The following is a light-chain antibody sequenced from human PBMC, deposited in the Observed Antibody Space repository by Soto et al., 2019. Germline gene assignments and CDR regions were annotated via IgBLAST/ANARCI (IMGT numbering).Light chain of an antibody. CDR3: QQSYSAPWT. CDR1: QSISSH. Sequence: DIQMAQSPSSLSASAGDRISITCRASQSISSHVNWYQQKVGKAPRLLIYASYTLHSGVPLRFSGSGSGTDFTPTINYLQPDDSATYYCQQSYSAPWTFGQGTKVEIK. CDR2: ASY. J-gene: IGKJ1*01. V-gene: IGKV1-39*01.